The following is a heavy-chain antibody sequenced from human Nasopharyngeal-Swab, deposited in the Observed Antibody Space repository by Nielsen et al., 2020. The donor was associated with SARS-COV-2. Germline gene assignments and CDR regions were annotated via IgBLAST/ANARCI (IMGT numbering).Heavy chain of an antibody. D-gene: IGHD6-25*01. J-gene: IGHJ6*03. V-gene: IGHV3-53*01. CDR2: IYSGGST. CDR3: ARDRFSGYMDV. Sequence: VRQAPGKGLEWVSVIYSGGSTYYADSVKGRFTISRDNSKNTLYLQMNSLRAEDTAVYYCARDRFSGYMDVWGKGTTATVSS.